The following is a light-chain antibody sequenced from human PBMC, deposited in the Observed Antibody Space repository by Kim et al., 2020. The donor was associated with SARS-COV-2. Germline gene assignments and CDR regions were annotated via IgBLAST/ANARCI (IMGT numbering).Light chain of an antibody. Sequence: DIQMTQSPSSLSASVGDRVTITCRASQGVGNSLAWFQQKPGEAPKSLIYAVSTLQSGVPPKFSGSGSGTDFTLTIGSLQPEDFATYFCQQYHRYPLTFGGGTKVDIK. CDR3: QQYHRYPLT. J-gene: IGKJ4*01. V-gene: IGKV1-16*02. CDR1: QGVGNS. CDR2: AVS.